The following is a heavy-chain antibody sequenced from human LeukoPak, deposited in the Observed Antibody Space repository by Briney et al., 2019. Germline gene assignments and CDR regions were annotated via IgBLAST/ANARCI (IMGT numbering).Heavy chain of an antibody. CDR1: GGSVSSYY. J-gene: IGHJ6*03. CDR2: IYYSGNS. Sequence: PSETLSLTCTVSGGSVSSYYLNWIRQPPGKGLEWIGYIYYSGNSNYNPSLRSRITMSVDTSNNHFSLKLSSVTAADTAVYYCARSTSYYYQYMDVWGKGTTVTVSS. V-gene: IGHV4-59*02. CDR3: ARSTSYYYQYMDV.